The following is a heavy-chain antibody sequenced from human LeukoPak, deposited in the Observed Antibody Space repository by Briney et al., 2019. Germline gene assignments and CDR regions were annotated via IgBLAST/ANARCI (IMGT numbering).Heavy chain of an antibody. J-gene: IGHJ4*02. CDR3: AREFAMVRGVIYFDY. V-gene: IGHV4-31*03. Sequence: PSETLSLTCTVSGVSISSGGYYWSWIRQHPGKGLEWIGYIYYSGSTYYNPSLKSRVTISVDTSKNQFSLKLSSVTAADTAVYYCAREFAMVRGVIYFDYWGQGTLVTVSS. D-gene: IGHD3-10*01. CDR1: GVSISSGGYY. CDR2: IYYSGST.